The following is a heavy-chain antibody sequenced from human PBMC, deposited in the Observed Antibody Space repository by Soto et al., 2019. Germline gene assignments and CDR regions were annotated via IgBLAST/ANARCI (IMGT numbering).Heavy chain of an antibody. Sequence: ASVKVSCKASGYTFTSYGISWVRQAPGQGLEWMGWISAYNGNTNYAQKLQGRVTMTTDTSTSTAYMELRSLRSDDTAVYYCARASGCISTSCYAETAPYYFDYWGQGTLVTVSS. CDR3: ARASGCISTSCYAETAPYYFDY. D-gene: IGHD2-2*01. V-gene: IGHV1-18*01. J-gene: IGHJ4*02. CDR1: GYTFTSYG. CDR2: ISAYNGNT.